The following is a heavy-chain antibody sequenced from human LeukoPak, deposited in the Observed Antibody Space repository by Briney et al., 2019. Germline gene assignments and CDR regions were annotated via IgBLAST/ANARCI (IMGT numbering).Heavy chain of an antibody. V-gene: IGHV4-34*01. D-gene: IGHD6-6*01. Sequence: SETLSLTCAVYGGSFSGYYWSWIRQPPGKGLEWIGEINHSGSTNYNPSLKSRVTIPVDTSKNQFSLKLSSVTAADTAVYYCARYSSSSGHDFDYWGQGTLVTVSS. CDR1: GGSFSGYY. CDR3: ARYSSSSGHDFDY. CDR2: INHSGST. J-gene: IGHJ4*02.